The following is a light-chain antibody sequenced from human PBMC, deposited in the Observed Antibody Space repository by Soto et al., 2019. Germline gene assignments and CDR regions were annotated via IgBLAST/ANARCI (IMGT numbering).Light chain of an antibody. CDR3: QETYSKPPT. CDR2: ETS. Sequence: DIQMAQSPSSLSASVGDRVTITCRAGQNIAKYLNWYQQKPGKAPLLLIYETSKLEIGVPSRFAGSGSGTDFNLTISSLQPEDFATCYCQETYSKPPTFG. CDR1: QNIAKY. V-gene: IGKV1-39*01. J-gene: IGKJ3*01.